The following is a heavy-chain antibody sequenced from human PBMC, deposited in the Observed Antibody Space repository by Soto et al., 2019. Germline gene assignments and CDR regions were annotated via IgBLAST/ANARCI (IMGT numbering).Heavy chain of an antibody. CDR3: AIASIAARPRWFDP. CDR1: GGTFSSYA. V-gene: IGHV1-69*13. D-gene: IGHD6-6*01. CDR2: IIPIFGTA. J-gene: IGHJ5*02. Sequence: ASVKVSCKAAGGTFSSYAISWVRQAPGQGLEWMGGIIPIFGTANYAQKFQVRVTITADESTSTAYMELSSLRSEDTAVYYCAIASIAARPRWFDPWGQGTLVTVSS.